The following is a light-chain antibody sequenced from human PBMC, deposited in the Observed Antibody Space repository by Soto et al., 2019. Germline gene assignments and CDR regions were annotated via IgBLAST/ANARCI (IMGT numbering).Light chain of an antibody. CDR1: SSNIGAGYD. V-gene: IGLV1-40*01. CDR2: SNN. J-gene: IGLJ1*01. Sequence: QPVLTQPPSVSGAPGQRVTISCTGSSSNIGAGYDVHWYQRLPGTAPKVLIYSNNNRPSGVPDRFSGSKSGTSASLAITGLQAEDEADYYCQSYDSSLSGSYVFGTVTKLTVL. CDR3: QSYDSSLSGSYV.